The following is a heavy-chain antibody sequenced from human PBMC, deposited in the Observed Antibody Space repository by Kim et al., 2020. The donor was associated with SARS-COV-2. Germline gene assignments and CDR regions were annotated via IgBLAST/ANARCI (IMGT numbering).Heavy chain of an antibody. Sequence: GGSLRLSCTASGFTFGDYAMSWVRQAPGKGLEWVGFIRSKAYGGTTEYAASVKGRFTISRDDSKSIAYLQMNSLKTEDTAVYYCTRGEFGESLYWGQGTLVTVSS. V-gene: IGHV3-49*04. CDR1: GFTFGDYA. D-gene: IGHD3-10*01. CDR2: IRSKAYGGTT. CDR3: TRGEFGESLY. J-gene: IGHJ4*02.